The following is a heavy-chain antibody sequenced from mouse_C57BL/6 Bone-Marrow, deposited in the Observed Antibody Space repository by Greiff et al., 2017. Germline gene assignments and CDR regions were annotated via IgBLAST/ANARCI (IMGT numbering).Heavy chain of an antibody. J-gene: IGHJ2*01. V-gene: IGHV5-6*03. CDR2: ISSGGSYT. CDR3: ARPYYYGSFYYFDY. CDR1: EYEFPSHD. D-gene: IGHD1-1*01. Sequence: EVKLVESGGGLVQPGESLKLSCESNEYEFPSHDMSWVRQTPDKRLEWVATISSGGSYTYYPDSVKGRFTISRDNAKNTLYLQMSSLQSEDTAMYYCARPYYYGSFYYFDYWGQGTTLTVSS.